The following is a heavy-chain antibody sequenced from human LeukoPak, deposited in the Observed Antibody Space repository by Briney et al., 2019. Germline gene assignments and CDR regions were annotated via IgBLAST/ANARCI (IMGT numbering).Heavy chain of an antibody. CDR3: AKANGNWNDRLFDY. CDR2: IGGSGGNI. CDR1: GFTFSSYA. Sequence: PGGSLRLSCAASGFTFSSYAMSWVRQAPGKWLEWVSVIGGSGGNIYYADSVKGRFTISRDNSKNTLYLQMNSLRAEDTAVYYCAKANGNWNDRLFDYWGQGTLVTVSS. V-gene: IGHV3-23*01. J-gene: IGHJ4*02. D-gene: IGHD1-20*01.